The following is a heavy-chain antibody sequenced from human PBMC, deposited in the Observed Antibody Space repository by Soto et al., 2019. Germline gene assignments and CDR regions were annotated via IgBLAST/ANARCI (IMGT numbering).Heavy chain of an antibody. CDR3: ARVTYGSGSYLSYYFYGLDI. Sequence: SQTLPLTYSVSGGSISTGNWRVWLRQPQGKGLEWIGEIYHSGSTNYNPSLKSRVTISVDKSKNQFSLKLSSVTAADTAVYYCARVTYGSGSYLSYYFYGLDIWGRGSAVT. V-gene: IGHV4-4*02. CDR1: GGSISTGNW. D-gene: IGHD3-10*01. CDR2: IYHSGST. J-gene: IGHJ6*02.